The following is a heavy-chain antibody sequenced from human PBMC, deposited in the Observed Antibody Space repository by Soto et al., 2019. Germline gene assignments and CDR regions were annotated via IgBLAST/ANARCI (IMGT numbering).Heavy chain of an antibody. J-gene: IGHJ3*02. CDR1: GFTFSSYA. CDR2: ISYDGSNK. V-gene: IGHV3-30-3*01. CDR3: ARDPADTQGVDAFDI. Sequence: GGSLRLSCAASGFTFSSYAMHWVRQAPGKGLEWVAVISYDGSNKYYADSVKGRFTISRDNAKNSLYLQLDILRVEDTAMYYCARDPADTQGVDAFDIWGQGTMVTVSS. D-gene: IGHD3-3*01.